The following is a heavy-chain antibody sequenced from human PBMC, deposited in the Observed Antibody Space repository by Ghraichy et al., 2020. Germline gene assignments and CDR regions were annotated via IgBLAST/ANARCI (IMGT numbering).Heavy chain of an antibody. J-gene: IGHJ4*02. CDR1: GYTFTSYY. CDR2: INPSGGST. D-gene: IGHD6-13*01. V-gene: IGHV1-46*01. Sequence: ASVKVSCKASGYTFTSYYMHWVRQAPGQGLEWMGIINPSGGSTSYAQKFQGRVTMTRDTSTSTVYMELSSLRSEDTAVYYCARDHFGLVTRIAVAAAGIFDYWGQGTLVTVSS. CDR3: ARDHFGLVTRIAVAAAGIFDY.